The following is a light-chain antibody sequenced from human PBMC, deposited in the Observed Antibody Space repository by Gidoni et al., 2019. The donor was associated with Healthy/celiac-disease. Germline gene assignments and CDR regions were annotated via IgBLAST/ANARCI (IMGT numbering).Light chain of an antibody. CDR3: QQYYSTLWT. V-gene: IGKV1-NL1*01. J-gene: IGKJ1*01. CDR2: AAS. Sequence: DIPMTQSPSSLSASVGDRVTITCRASQGISNSLAWYQQKPGKAPKLLLYAASRLESGVPSRFSGSGSGTDYTLTISSLQPEDFATYYCQQYYSTLWTFGQGTKVEIK. CDR1: QGISNS.